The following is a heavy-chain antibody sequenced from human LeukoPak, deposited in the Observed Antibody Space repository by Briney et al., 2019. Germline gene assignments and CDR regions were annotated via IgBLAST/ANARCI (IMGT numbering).Heavy chain of an antibody. J-gene: IGHJ4*02. D-gene: IGHD1-26*01. Sequence: ASVKVSCKASGYTFTSYAMHWVRQAPGQRLEWMGWINAGNGNTKYSQKFQGRVTITRDASASTAYMELSSLRSEDTAVYYCAGMELRGPFDYWGQGTLVTVSS. V-gene: IGHV1-3*01. CDR2: INAGNGNT. CDR1: GYTFTSYA. CDR3: AGMELRGPFDY.